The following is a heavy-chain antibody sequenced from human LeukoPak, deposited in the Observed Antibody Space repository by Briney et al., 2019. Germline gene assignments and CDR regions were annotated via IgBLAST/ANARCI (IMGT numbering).Heavy chain of an antibody. Sequence: GASVKVSCKASGYTFTSYYMHWVRQAPGQGLEWMGIINPSGGSTSYAQKFQGRVTMTRDTSISTAYMELSRLRSDDTAVYYCARQWSGYNLHYYMDVWGKGTTVTVSS. J-gene: IGHJ6*03. CDR3: ARQWSGYNLHYYMDV. CDR1: GYTFTSYY. D-gene: IGHD3-3*01. CDR2: INPSGGST. V-gene: IGHV1-46*01.